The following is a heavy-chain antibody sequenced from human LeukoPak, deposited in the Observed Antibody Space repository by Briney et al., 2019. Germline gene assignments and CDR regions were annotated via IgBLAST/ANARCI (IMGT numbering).Heavy chain of an antibody. CDR1: GYTFTSYY. Sequence: ASVNVSCKASGYTFTSYYMHWVRQAPGQGLEWMGIINPSGGSTSYAQKFQGRVTMTRDTSTSTVYMELSSLRSEDTAVYYCARSPKSGVTTYYFDYWGQGTLVTVSS. V-gene: IGHV1-46*01. CDR3: ARSPKSGVTTYYFDY. D-gene: IGHD4-11*01. J-gene: IGHJ4*02. CDR2: INPSGGST.